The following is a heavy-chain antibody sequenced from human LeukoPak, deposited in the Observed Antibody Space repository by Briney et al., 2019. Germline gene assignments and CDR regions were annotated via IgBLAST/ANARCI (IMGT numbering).Heavy chain of an antibody. CDR1: GYSISSGYY. D-gene: IGHD6-19*01. CDR3: ARGSIVGSGWYLYYFDY. J-gene: IGHJ4*02. CDR2: IYHSGST. V-gene: IGHV4-38-2*02. Sequence: TTSETLSLTCTVSGYSISSGYYWGWIRQPPGKGLEWIGSIYHSGSTYYNPSLKSRVTISVDTSKNQFSLKLSSVTAADTAVYYCARGSIVGSGWYLYYFDYWGQGTLVTVSS.